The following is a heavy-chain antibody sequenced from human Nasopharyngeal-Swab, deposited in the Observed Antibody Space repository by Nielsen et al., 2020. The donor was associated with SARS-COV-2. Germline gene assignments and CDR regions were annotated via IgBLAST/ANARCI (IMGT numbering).Heavy chain of an antibody. CDR3: ATLSSSWYEYYFDY. V-gene: IGHV4-39*01. Sequence: SETLSLTCTVSGGSISSSTYYWAWIRQPPGKGLEWIGSIYYGGSTYYNPSLKSRVTISVDTSKNQFSLKLSSVTAADTAVYYCATLSSSWYEYYFDYWGQGTVVTVSS. D-gene: IGHD6-13*01. CDR1: GGSISSSTYY. J-gene: IGHJ4*02. CDR2: IYYGGST.